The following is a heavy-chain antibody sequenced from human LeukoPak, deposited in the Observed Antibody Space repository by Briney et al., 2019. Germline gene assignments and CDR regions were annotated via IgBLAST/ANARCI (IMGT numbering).Heavy chain of an antibody. V-gene: IGHV3-30*18. Sequence: PGGSLRLSCAASGFTFSSYGMHWVRQAPGKGLEWVAAISYDGSDKFYADSVKGRFTISRDNSKNALYLQMNSLKAEDTAVYYCAKDIGDYFDYWGQGTLVTVSS. J-gene: IGHJ4*02. CDR2: ISYDGSDK. CDR3: AKDIGDYFDY. D-gene: IGHD3-3*01. CDR1: GFTFSSYG.